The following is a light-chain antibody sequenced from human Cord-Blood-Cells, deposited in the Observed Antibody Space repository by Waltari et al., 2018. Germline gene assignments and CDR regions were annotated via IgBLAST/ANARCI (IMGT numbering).Light chain of an antibody. CDR1: QSVSSY. Sequence: EIVLPQSPATLSLSPGERATLSCRASQSVSSYLAWYQQKPGQAPRLLIYDASNRATGIPARFSGSGSGTDFTLTISSLEPEDFAVYYCQQSSNWPPWTFGQGTKVEIK. J-gene: IGKJ1*01. CDR2: DAS. CDR3: QQSSNWPPWT. V-gene: IGKV3-11*01.